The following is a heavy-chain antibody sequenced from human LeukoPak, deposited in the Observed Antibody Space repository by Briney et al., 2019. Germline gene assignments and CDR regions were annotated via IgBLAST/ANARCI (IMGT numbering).Heavy chain of an antibody. CDR2: INHSGST. Sequence: PSETLSLTCTVSGGSISSSSYYWGWIRQPPGKGLEWIGEINHSGSTNYNPSLKSRVTISVDTSKNQFSLKLSSVTAADTAVYYCARDSRQWLVQNWFDPWGQGTLVTVSS. V-gene: IGHV4-39*07. CDR3: ARDSRQWLVQNWFDP. D-gene: IGHD6-19*01. J-gene: IGHJ5*02. CDR1: GGSISSSSYY.